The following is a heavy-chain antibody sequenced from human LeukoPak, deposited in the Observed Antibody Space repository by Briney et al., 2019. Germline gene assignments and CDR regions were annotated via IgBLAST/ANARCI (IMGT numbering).Heavy chain of an antibody. Sequence: PSETLSLTCAVYGESFSGYYWSWIRQPPGKGLEWIGEINHSGSTNYNPSLKSRVTISVDTSKNQFSLKLSSVTAADTAVYYCARGRYYDFWSGYLNWFDPWGQGTLVTVSS. J-gene: IGHJ5*02. V-gene: IGHV4-34*01. CDR3: ARGRYYDFWSGYLNWFDP. CDR2: INHSGST. CDR1: GESFSGYY. D-gene: IGHD3-3*01.